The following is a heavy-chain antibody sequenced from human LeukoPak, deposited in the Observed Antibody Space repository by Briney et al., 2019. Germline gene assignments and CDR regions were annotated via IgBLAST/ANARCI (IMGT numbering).Heavy chain of an antibody. CDR2: IYYSGST. J-gene: IGHJ4*02. V-gene: IGHV4-39*07. Sequence: KPSETLSLTCTVSGGSISSSSYYWGWVRQPPGKGLEWIGSIYYSGSTYYNPSLKSRVTISVDTSKNQFSLKLSSVTAADTAVYYCARDRTASSFDYWGQGTLVTVSS. CDR3: ARDRTASSFDY. CDR1: GGSISSSSYY. D-gene: IGHD2-8*02.